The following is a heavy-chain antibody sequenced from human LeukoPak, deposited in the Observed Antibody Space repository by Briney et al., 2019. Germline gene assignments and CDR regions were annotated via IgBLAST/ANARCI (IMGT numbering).Heavy chain of an antibody. J-gene: IGHJ6*03. CDR2: IYYSGST. V-gene: IGHV4-39*01. CDR1: GGSIGSSSYY. Sequence: SETLSLTCTVSGGSIGSSSYYWGWIRQPPGKGLEWIGSIYYSGSTYYNPSLKSRVTISVDTSRNQFSLKLSSVTAADTAVYYCARTRQITIFGVVPYYMDVWGKGTTVTVSS. CDR3: ARTRQITIFGVVPYYMDV. D-gene: IGHD3-3*01.